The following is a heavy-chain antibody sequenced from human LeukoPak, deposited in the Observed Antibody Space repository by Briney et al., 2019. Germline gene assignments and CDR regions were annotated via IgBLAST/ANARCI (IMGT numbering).Heavy chain of an antibody. J-gene: IGHJ4*02. CDR3: AIAGGVVIPGDY. V-gene: IGHV3-23*01. CDR1: GGSVSSYY. Sequence: PSETLSLTCTVSGGSVSSYYWSWVRQAPGKGLEWVSAISGSGGSTYYADSVKGRFTISRDNSKNTLYLQMNSLRAEDTAVYYCAIAGGVVIPGDYWGQGTLVTVSS. D-gene: IGHD3-3*01. CDR2: ISGSGGST.